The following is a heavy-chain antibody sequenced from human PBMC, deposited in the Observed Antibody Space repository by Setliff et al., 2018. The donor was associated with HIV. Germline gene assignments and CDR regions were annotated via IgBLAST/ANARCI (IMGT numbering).Heavy chain of an antibody. CDR2: ITYSGST. J-gene: IGHJ4*02. Sequence: SETLSLTCTVSGGSISSDDYYWNWIRQPPGKGLEWIGYITYSGSTYYNPSLKSRVTISVDTSQNQFSLKLSSVTAADTAIYYCARRIYGNNPYFDYWSQGTLVTVSS. D-gene: IGHD4-17*01. V-gene: IGHV4-30-4*08. CDR3: ARRIYGNNPYFDY. CDR1: GGSISSDDYY.